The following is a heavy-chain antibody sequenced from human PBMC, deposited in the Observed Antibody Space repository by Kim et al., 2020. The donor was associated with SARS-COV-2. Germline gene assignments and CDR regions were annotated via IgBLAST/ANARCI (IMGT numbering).Heavy chain of an antibody. J-gene: IGHJ4*02. V-gene: IGHV4-31*03. CDR2: IYYSGST. CDR3: ASKRRIGGVVDY. D-gene: IGHD3-16*01. Sequence: SETLSLTCTVFGGSISSGGYYWSWIRQHPGKGLEWIGYIYYSGSTYYNPSLKSRVTISVDTSKNQFSLKLSSVTAADTAVYYCASKRRIGGVVDYWGQGTLVTVSS. CDR1: GGSISSGGYY.